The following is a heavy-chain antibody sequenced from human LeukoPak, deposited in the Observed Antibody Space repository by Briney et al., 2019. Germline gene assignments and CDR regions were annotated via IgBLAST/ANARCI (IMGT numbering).Heavy chain of an antibody. V-gene: IGHV3-21*01. CDR1: GFTFSSYS. CDR3: ARDNGYSYGSTFDY. D-gene: IGHD5-18*01. Sequence: GGSLRLSCAASGFTFSSYSMNWVRQAPGKGLEWVSSISSSSSYIYYADSVKGRFTISRDNAKNSLYLQMNSLRAEDTAVYHCARDNGYSYGSTFDYWGQGTLVTVSS. CDR2: ISSSSSYI. J-gene: IGHJ4*02.